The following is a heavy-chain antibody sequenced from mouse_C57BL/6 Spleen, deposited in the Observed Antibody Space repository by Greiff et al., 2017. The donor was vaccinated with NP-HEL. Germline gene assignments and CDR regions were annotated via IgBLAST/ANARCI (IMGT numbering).Heavy chain of an antibody. CDR3: ARDYYGSSAFDY. J-gene: IGHJ2*01. CDR1: GYAFSSSR. D-gene: IGHD1-1*01. Sequence: VQLQQSGPELVKPGASVKISCKASGYAFSSSRMNWVKQRPGKGLEWIGRIYAGDGDTNYKGKFKGKATLTADKSSSTAYMQLSSLTSEDSAVYFCARDYYGSSAFDYWGQGNTLTVSS. V-gene: IGHV1-82*01. CDR2: IYAGDGDT.